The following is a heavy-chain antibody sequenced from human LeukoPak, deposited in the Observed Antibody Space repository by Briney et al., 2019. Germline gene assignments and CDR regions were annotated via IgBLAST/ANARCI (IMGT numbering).Heavy chain of an antibody. Sequence: SETLSVTCAVYGGSFSGYFWSWIRQSPGKGLEWIGEINHSGSTNYNPSLKSRLTISVDTSKNQFSLQLTSVTAADTAVYFCARGDVNNYYNGMDVWGQGTTVTV. V-gene: IGHV4-34*01. J-gene: IGHJ6*02. CDR2: INHSGST. CDR1: GGSFSGYF. CDR3: ARGDVNNYYNGMDV.